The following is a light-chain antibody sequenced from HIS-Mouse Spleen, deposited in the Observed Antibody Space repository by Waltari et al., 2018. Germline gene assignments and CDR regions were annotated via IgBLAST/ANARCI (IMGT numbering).Light chain of an antibody. CDR2: EDS. CDR1: ALPKKY. Sequence: SYELTQPPSVSVSPGQPARIPCSGAALPKKYASWYQQKSGQASVLVIYEDSKRPSGIPERFSGSSSGTMATLTISGAQVEDEADYYCYSTDSSGNHRVFGGGTKLTVL. CDR3: YSTDSSGNHRV. V-gene: IGLV3-10*01. J-gene: IGLJ2*01.